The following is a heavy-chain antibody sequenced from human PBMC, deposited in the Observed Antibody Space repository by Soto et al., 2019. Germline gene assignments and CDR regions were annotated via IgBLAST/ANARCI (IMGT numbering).Heavy chain of an antibody. V-gene: IGHV3-21*01. D-gene: IGHD1-26*01. CDR1: GFTFSSYT. J-gene: IGHJ1*01. CDR3: ARAYTGSYYSKH. Sequence: GGSLRLSCAASGFTFSSYTMNWVRQAPGKGLEWVSSISSSSTYIYYADSVKGRFTISRDNAKNSLYLQMNSLRAEDTAMYYCARAYTGSYYSKHWGQGTLVTVSS. CDR2: ISSSSTYI.